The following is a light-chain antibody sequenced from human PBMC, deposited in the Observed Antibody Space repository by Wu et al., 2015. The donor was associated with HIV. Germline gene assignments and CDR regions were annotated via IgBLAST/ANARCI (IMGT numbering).Light chain of an antibody. V-gene: IGKV1-39*01. CDR1: QGIGSY. J-gene: IGKJ1*01. CDR2: GAS. CDR3: QQSYSHRA. Sequence: DIQMTQSPSSLSASVGDRVTITCRASQGIGSYLNWYQQKPGKAPKVLIYGASTLQSGVPSRFSGSGSGTDFTLTISSLQPEDFATYYCQQSYSHRAFGQGTKV.